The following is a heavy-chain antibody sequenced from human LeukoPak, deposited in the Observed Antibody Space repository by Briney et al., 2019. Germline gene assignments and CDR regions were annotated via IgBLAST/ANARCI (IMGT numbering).Heavy chain of an antibody. CDR3: ANTATMDANVDY. CDR1: GFTFSSYA. J-gene: IGHJ4*02. CDR2: ISGSGGST. V-gene: IGHV3-23*01. D-gene: IGHD5-18*01. Sequence: GGSLRLSCAASGFTFSSYAVSWVRQAPGKGLEWVSAISGSGGSTYYADSVKGRFTISRDNSKNTLYLQMNSLRAEDTAVYYFANTATMDANVDYWGQGTLVTVSS.